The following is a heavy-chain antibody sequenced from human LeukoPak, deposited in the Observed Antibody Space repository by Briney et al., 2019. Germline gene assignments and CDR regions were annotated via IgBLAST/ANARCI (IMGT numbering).Heavy chain of an antibody. V-gene: IGHV1-2*02. CDR1: GYKFTGWH. CDR2: INANNGAT. CDR3: GRVHRPGLWEPLHIGLEY. J-gene: IGHJ4*02. Sequence: ASVKVSCKTYGYKFTGWHLHWVRQAPGQGLQWVGWINANNGATKYAQSFQGRVTMTRDTSIDTAYLELRTLTSDDTAMYFCGRVHRPGLWEPLHIGLEYWGQGAQVIVST. D-gene: IGHD1-26*01.